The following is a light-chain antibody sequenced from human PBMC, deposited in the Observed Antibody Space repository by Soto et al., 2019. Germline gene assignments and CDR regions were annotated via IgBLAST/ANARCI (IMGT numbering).Light chain of an antibody. J-gene: IGKJ1*01. CDR1: QSISSW. CDR3: QHYNRYSAT. Sequence: DIQMTQSPSTLSASVGDRVTITCRASQSISSWLAWYQQKPGKAPKLLIYQASSLESGVPLRFSGSASGTEFTLTINSLQPDDFATYYCQHYNRYSATFGQGTKVDIK. CDR2: QAS. V-gene: IGKV1-5*03.